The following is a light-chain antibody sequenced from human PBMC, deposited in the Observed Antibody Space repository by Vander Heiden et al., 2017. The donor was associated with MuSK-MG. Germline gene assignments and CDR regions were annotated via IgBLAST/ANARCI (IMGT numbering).Light chain of an antibody. CDR2: DDS. Sequence: SYVLTKPPSVAVAPGQTARITCGGNNIGSKSVHCYQPNPAPSPVLVVYDDSDRPSGIPERFSGSNSGSTATLTISRVEAGDEAVYYCQVWDSSSDDVVFGGGTKLTVL. CDR1: NIGSKS. J-gene: IGLJ2*01. V-gene: IGLV3-21*02. CDR3: QVWDSSSDDVV.